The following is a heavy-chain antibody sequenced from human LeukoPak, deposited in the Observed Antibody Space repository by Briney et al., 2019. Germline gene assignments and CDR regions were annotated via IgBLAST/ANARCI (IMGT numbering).Heavy chain of an antibody. CDR3: AKVRYSSSWSIGDYYYYMDV. CDR1: GFTFSSYA. D-gene: IGHD6-13*01. J-gene: IGHJ6*03. V-gene: IGHV3-23*01. Sequence: GGSLRLSCAASGFTFSSYAMSWVRQAPGKGLEWVSAISGSGGSTYYADSVKGRFTISRDNSKNTLYLQMNSLRAEDTAVYYCAKVRYSSSWSIGDYYYYMDVWGKGTTVTVSS. CDR2: ISGSGGST.